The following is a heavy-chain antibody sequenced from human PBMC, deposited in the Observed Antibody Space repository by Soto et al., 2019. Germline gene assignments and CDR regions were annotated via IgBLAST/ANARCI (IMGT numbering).Heavy chain of an antibody. J-gene: IGHJ5*02. CDR1: GYKFTGDY. D-gene: IGHD6-25*01. CDR2: MNPKNGGT. V-gene: IGHV1-2*07. Sequence: QVQLVQSGAEVQKPGASVKVSCKAFGYKFTGDYVHWVRQAPGQGHEWMGWMNPKNGGTSYAYKFQGRITMTRDTTIDPAYMELTNLESEDTAIYYCARERHLAAWFAPWGQGTLVNVSS. CDR3: ARERHLAAWFAP.